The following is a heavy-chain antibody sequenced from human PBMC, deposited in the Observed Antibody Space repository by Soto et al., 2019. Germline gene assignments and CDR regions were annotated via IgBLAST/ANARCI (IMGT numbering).Heavy chain of an antibody. V-gene: IGHV1-46*01. CDR2: INPSGGST. J-gene: IGHJ4*02. CDR1: GYTFTSYY. Sequence: ASVKVSCKASGYTFTSYYMHWVRQAPGQGLEWMGIINPSGGSTSYAQKFQGRVTMTRDTSTSTVYMELSSLRSEDTAAYYCARASSGYYYDYWGQGTLVTVSS. CDR3: ARASSGYYYDY. D-gene: IGHD3-22*01.